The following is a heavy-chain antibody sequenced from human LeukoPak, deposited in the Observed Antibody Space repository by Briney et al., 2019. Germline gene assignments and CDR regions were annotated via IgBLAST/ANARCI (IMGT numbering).Heavy chain of an antibody. D-gene: IGHD6-6*01. CDR3: AKDCCGSSLFDY. J-gene: IGHJ4*02. CDR2: ISNTGGRT. V-gene: IGHV3-23*01. CDR1: GFTFNSYA. Sequence: GGSLRLSCAASGFTFNSYAMSWVRQPPGKGLEWASAISNTGGRTYYADSVKGRFTISRDNSKNTVYLQMNSLRAEDTAVYYCAKDCCGSSLFDYWGQGTLVTVSS.